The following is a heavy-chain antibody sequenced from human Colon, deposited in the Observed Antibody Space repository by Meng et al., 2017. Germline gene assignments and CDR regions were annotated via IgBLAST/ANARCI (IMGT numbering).Heavy chain of an antibody. J-gene: IGHJ5*02. CDR2: VVPSSGAT. CDR1: GFSFIGYY. V-gene: IGHV1-2*02. CDR3: ARSDPQLDA. D-gene: IGHD1-1*01. Sequence: ASVKVSCKTSGFSFIGYYIHWLRQAPGQGFEWIGWVVPSSGATIYAPKFLGRVTLTRDTSITTAYMELTSRTSDDTDVYYCARSDPQLDAWGQGTLVTVSS.